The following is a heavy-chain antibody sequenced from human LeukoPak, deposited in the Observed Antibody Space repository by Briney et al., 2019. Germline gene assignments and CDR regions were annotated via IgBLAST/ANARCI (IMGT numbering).Heavy chain of an antibody. D-gene: IGHD1-26*01. V-gene: IGHV3-48*04. CDR1: RFTFSIYS. CDR3: ARDSEWELPGGGGYDI. CDR2: ISGGSDTI. Sequence: PGGSLRLSCAASRFTFSIYSMNWVRQAPGKGLEWLAYISGGSDTIYYADSVQGRFTISRDNAQTSLYLQLSSLIAEDTAVYYCARDSEWELPGGGGYDIWGQGTMVTVSS. J-gene: IGHJ3*02.